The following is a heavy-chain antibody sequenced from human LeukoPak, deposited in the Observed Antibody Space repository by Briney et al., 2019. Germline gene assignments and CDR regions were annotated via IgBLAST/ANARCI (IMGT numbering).Heavy chain of an antibody. CDR3: ATLLGVDSDAFDI. CDR2: FDPEDGET. Sequence: ASVKVSCKVSGYTLTELSMHWVRQAPGKGLEWMGGFDPEDGETIYAQKFQGRVTMTEDTSTDTAYMELSGLRSEDTAVYYCATLLGVDSDAFDIWGQGTMVTVSS. D-gene: IGHD3-10*01. J-gene: IGHJ3*02. CDR1: GYTLTELS. V-gene: IGHV1-24*01.